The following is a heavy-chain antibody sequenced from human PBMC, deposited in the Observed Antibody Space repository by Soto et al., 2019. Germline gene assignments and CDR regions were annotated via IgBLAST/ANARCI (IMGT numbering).Heavy chain of an antibody. V-gene: IGHV4-34*01. CDR2: INHSGST. CDR1: GGSFSGYY. J-gene: IGHJ6*03. D-gene: IGHD2-15*01. Sequence: SETLSLTCAVYGGSFSGYYWSWIRQPPGKGLEWIGEINHSGSTNYNPSLKSRVTISVDTSKNQFSLKLSSVTAADTDVFYCARGRWGQFVVVVAATPPYYYYMDVWGKGTTVTVSS. CDR3: ARGRWGQFVVVVAATPPYYYYMDV.